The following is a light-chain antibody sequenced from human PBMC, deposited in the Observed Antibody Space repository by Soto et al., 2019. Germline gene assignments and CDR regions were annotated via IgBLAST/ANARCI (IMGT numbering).Light chain of an antibody. CDR3: QTWATGPDWV. J-gene: IGLJ3*02. Sequence: QLVLTQSPSASDSLGASVKLTCTLSSGHSTYAIAWHQQQPEKGPRYLMKLDSDGSHSKGDGIPDRFSGSSSGAERYLTISSLQSEDEADYYCQTWATGPDWVFGGGTKLTVL. CDR1: SGHSTYA. V-gene: IGLV4-69*01. CDR2: LDSDGSH.